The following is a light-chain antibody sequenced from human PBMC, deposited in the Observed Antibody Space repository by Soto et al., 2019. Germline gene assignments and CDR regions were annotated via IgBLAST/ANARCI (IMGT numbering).Light chain of an antibody. CDR1: QSVRSD. CDR2: SAS. V-gene: IGKV3D-15*01. Sequence: EILMTQSADTLSVSPGDRATLSCWASQSVRSDLAWYQKKPGQAPRLLIFSASTRATGIPARFSGSGSGTEFNLTISSLQPEDVGVYYCQQYSEWFIFGGGTKVQLK. J-gene: IGKJ4*01. CDR3: QQYSEWFI.